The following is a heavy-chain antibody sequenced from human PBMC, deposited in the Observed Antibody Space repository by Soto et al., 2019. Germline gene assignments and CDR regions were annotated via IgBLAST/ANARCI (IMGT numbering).Heavy chain of an antibody. CDR2: ISYDGSNK. J-gene: IGHJ6*02. D-gene: IGHD5-12*01. V-gene: IGHV3-30*09. Sequence: GWSLRLSCAASGFTFSSYAMHWVRQAPGKGLEWVAVISYDGSNKYYADSVKGRFAISRDNSKNTLYLQMNSLRAEDTAVYYCARDRDGYNNYYYGMDVWGQGTTVTVSS. CDR1: GFTFSSYA. CDR3: ARDRDGYNNYYYGMDV.